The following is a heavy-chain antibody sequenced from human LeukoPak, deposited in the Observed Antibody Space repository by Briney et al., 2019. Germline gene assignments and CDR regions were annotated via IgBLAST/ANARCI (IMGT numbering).Heavy chain of an antibody. Sequence: GRSLRLSCAISGFTLTACEITWVRQAPGKVREWVSYISRSGSTRYYADSVKGRFTIYRDNAKNSLYLQMNSLRAEDTAVYYCARVATMVRVPLDALDIWGQGTMVSVSS. J-gene: IGHJ3*02. D-gene: IGHD3-10*01. CDR1: GFTLTACE. V-gene: IGHV3-48*03. CDR2: ISRSGSTR. CDR3: ARVATMVRVPLDALDI.